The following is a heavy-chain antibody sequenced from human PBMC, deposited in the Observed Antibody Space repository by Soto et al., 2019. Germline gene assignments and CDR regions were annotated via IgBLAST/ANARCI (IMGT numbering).Heavy chain of an antibody. J-gene: IGHJ4*02. CDR3: AIAVTQYFDS. V-gene: IGHV3-23*01. D-gene: IGHD4-4*01. CDR2: MSGSGGHI. Sequence: GGSLRLSCAASGFSFNFYVMTWVRQAPGKGLEWVSGMSGSGGHIYYADSVKGRFTVSRDNSNSTLYLQMNSLRAEDTAVYYCAIAVTQYFDSWGQGSLVTVSS. CDR1: GFSFNFYV.